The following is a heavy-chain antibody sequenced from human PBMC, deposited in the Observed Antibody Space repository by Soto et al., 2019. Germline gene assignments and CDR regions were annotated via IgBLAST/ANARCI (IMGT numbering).Heavy chain of an antibody. D-gene: IGHD3-16*01. Sequence: QVQLQESGPGLVKPSQTLSLTCTVSGGSISSGGYYWSWSRQHQGKGLEWIGYIYYSGSTYYNPSLKSRVTISVDTSKNQFSLKLSSVTAADTAVYYCARDLGHWAQRDNWFDPWGQGTLVTVSS. CDR3: ARDLGHWAQRDNWFDP. CDR1: GGSISSGGYY. V-gene: IGHV4-31*03. CDR2: IYYSGST. J-gene: IGHJ5*02.